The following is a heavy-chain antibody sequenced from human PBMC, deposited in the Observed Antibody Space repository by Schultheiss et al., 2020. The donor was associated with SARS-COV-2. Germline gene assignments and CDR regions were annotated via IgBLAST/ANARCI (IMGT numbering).Heavy chain of an antibody. Sequence: GGSLRLSCAASGFTFSSYAMSWVRQAPGKGLEWVSGISGSGGSTYYADSVKGRFTISRDNSKNTLYLQMNSLKTEDTAVYYCTTVPDQTYYYYGMDVWGQGTTVTVSS. CDR1: GFTFSSYA. V-gene: IGHV3-23*01. D-gene: IGHD1-14*01. J-gene: IGHJ6*02. CDR3: TTVPDQTYYYYGMDV. CDR2: ISGSGGST.